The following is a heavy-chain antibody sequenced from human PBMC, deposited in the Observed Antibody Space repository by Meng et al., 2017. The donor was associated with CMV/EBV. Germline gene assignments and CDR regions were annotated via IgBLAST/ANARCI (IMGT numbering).Heavy chain of an antibody. CDR3: AKEGLEYLAAGYNWFDP. CDR2: ISGSGGST. Sequence: GGSLRLSCAASGFTFSSYAMSWVRQAPGKGLEWVSAISGSGGSTYYADSVKGRFTISRDNSKNTLYLQMNSLRAEDTAVYYCAKEGLEYLAAGYNWFDPWGQGTLVTVPQ. D-gene: IGHD6-13*01. J-gene: IGHJ5*02. CDR1: GFTFSSYA. V-gene: IGHV3-23*01.